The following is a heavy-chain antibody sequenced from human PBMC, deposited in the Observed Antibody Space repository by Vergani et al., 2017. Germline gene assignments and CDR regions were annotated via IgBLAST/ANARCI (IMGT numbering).Heavy chain of an antibody. CDR1: GGTFSSYA. D-gene: IGHD6-13*01. Sequence: QVQLVQSGAEVKKPGSSVKVSCKASGGTFSSYAISWVRQAPGQGLEWMGGIIPIFGIANYAQKFQGRVTITADKSTSTAYMELSSLRSEDTAVYYCARTSSIAAAGTGDYFDYWGQGTLVTVSS. CDR2: IIPIFGIA. CDR3: ARTSSIAAAGTGDYFDY. J-gene: IGHJ4*02. V-gene: IGHV1-69*17.